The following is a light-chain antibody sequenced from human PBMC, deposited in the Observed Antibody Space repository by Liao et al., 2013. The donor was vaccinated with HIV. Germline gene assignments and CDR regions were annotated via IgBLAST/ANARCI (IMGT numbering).Light chain of an antibody. J-gene: IGLJ2*01. CDR1: KLGDKY. CDR3: QVWDRTSDHPV. CDR2: YDS. Sequence: SYELTQPPSVSVSPGQTASITCSGDKLGDKYACWYQQKPGQAPVVVISYDSDRPSGIPERFSGSNSGNTATLTISRVEAGDEADYSCQVWDRTSDHPVFGGGTKLTVL. V-gene: IGLV3-1*01.